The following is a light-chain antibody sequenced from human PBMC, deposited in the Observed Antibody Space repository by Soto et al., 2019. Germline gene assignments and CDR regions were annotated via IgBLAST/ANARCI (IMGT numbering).Light chain of an antibody. V-gene: IGLV2-8*01. J-gene: IGLJ3*02. CDR2: EVS. Sequence: QSALTQPPSASGSPGQLVTISCTGTCIDVGKNYYVSWYQQHPGKAPKLVIYEVSKRPSGVPDRFSDSKSANTASLTVSGLQTEDEDDYHCASYAGSKGVLFGGGIQLTVL. CDR1: CIDVGKNYY. CDR3: ASYAGSKGVL.